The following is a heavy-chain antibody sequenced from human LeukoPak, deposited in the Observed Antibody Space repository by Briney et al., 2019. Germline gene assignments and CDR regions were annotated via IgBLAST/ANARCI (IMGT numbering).Heavy chain of an antibody. CDR3: ARDSSGWYYFDY. Sequence: SVKVSCKASGGTFSSYAISWVRQAPGQGLEWMGGIIPIFGTANYAQKFQGRVTITTDESTSTAYMELSSLRSEDTAVYYCARDSSGWYYFDYWGQGTLVTVSS. D-gene: IGHD6-19*01. CDR1: GGTFSSYA. CDR2: IIPIFGTA. J-gene: IGHJ4*02. V-gene: IGHV1-69*05.